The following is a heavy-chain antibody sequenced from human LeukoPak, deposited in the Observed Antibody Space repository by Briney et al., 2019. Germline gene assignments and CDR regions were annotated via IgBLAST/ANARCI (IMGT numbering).Heavy chain of an antibody. V-gene: IGHV3-64D*09. CDR1: GFPFSSYA. CDR2: ISDSGGST. J-gene: IGHJ6*02. CDR3: VRGYSFGPYGMDV. D-gene: IGHD2-15*01. Sequence: QPGGSLRLSCSASGFPFSSYAMHWVRQAPGKGLEYVSAISDSGGSTYYADSVKGRFTISRDNSKNTLYPQMSSLRAEDTAVYFCVRGYSFGPYGMDVWGQGTTVTVSS.